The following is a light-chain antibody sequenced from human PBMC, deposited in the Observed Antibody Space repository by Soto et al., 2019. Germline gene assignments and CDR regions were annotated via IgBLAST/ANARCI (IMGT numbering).Light chain of an antibody. CDR3: QHSGRMWA. J-gene: IGKJ1*01. CDR2: DAS. Sequence: IQRPQSPSTLPASVGDRVTSTCRASQSISNRLAWYQQKPGKAPKVLIYDASNLESEVPSRFSGSGSGTEFILTISSLQPDDFTTYYCQHSGRMWAFGQGAKADVK. CDR1: QSISNR. V-gene: IGKV1-5*01.